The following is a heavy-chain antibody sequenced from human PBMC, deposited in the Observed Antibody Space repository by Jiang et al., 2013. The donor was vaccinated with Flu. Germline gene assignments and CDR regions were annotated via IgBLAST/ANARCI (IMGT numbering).Heavy chain of an antibody. Sequence: SGAEVKKPGASVKVSCKTSGYIFTSYYMHWVRQAPGQGLEWLGIINISGGTSTYAQRFQGRVTMTRDTSTSTVYMELRSLRSEDTAVYYCARETMIDPCVGSGAVNYGMDVWGQGTTVTVSS. CDR3: ARETMIDPCVGSGAVNYGMDV. D-gene: IGHD2-15*01. J-gene: IGHJ6*02. V-gene: IGHV1-46*03. CDR2: INISGGTS. CDR1: GYIFTSYY.